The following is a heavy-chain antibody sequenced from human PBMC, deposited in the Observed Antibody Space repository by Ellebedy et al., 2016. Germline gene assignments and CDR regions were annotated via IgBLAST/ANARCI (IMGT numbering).Heavy chain of an antibody. CDR3: ARDPGYYYYGMDV. J-gene: IGHJ6*02. CDR2: ISGRGGST. Sequence: GGSLRLSCAASGFTFSSYSMNWVRQAPGKGLEWVSAISGRGGSTYYADSVKGRFTTSRDNSKNSLYLQMNSLRAEDTAVYYCARDPGYYYYGMDVWGQGTTVTVSS. CDR1: GFTFSSYS. V-gene: IGHV3-23*01.